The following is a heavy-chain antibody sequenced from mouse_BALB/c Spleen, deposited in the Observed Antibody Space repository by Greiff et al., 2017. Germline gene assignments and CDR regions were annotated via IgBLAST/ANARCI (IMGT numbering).Heavy chain of an antibody. CDR3: SMITTEKVG. V-gene: IGHV14-3*02. CDR2: IDPANGNT. CDR1: GFNIKDTY. D-gene: IGHD2-4*01. J-gene: IGHJ3*01. Sequence: EVQLHQSGAELVKPGASVKLSCTASGFNIKDTYMHWVKQRPEQGLEWIGRIDPANGNTKYDPKFQGKATITADTSSNTAYLQLSSLTSEDTAVYYCSMITTEKVGWGQGTLVTVSA.